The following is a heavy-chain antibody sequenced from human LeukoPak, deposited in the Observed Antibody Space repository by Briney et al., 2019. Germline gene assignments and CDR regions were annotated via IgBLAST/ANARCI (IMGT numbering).Heavy chain of an antibody. CDR3: TRPSDCSGGTCDPGY. V-gene: IGHV3-73*01. CDR1: GFTFSGSA. CDR2: IRSKANNYAT. Sequence: GGSLKLSCAASGFTFSGSAMHWVRQASGKGLEWVGRIRSKANNYATAYGASVKGRFTISRDDSKNTAYLQMNSLKTEDTAVYYCTRPSDCSGGTCDPGYWDQGTLVTVSS. D-gene: IGHD2-15*01. J-gene: IGHJ4*02.